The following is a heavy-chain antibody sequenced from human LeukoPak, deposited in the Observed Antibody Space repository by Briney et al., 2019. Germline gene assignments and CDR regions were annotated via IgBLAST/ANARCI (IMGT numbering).Heavy chain of an antibody. CDR2: ISSSGSTI. V-gene: IGHV3-48*03. Sequence: PGRSLRLSCAASGFTFSSYAMHWVRQAPGKGLEWVSYISSSGSTIYYADSVKGRFTISRDNAKNSLYLQMNSLRAEDTAVYYCARLKYYYGSGDYWGQGTLVTVSS. D-gene: IGHD3-10*01. J-gene: IGHJ4*02. CDR1: GFTFSSYA. CDR3: ARLKYYYGSGDY.